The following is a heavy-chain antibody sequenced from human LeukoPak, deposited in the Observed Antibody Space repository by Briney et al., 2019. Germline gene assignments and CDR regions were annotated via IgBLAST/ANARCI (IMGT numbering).Heavy chain of an antibody. V-gene: IGHV4-39*01. CDR3: ARHRWDDYDSSLKCSDS. CDR1: GGSISSPSYY. J-gene: IGHJ5*01. D-gene: IGHD3-22*01. CDR2: VHYRGST. Sequence: SETLSLTCTVSGGSISSPSYYWSWIRQPPGKGQEWIGSVHYRGSTYYNPSLKSRVTISVDTSKNQFSLRLTTVIAGDTGIYFCARHRWDDYDSSLKCSDSWGQGTLVTVSS.